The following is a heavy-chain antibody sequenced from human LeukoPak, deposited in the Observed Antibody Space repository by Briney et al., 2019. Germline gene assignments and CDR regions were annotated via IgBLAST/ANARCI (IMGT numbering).Heavy chain of an antibody. CDR1: GGTFSSYA. CDR3: ARSYYYGSGHFDY. D-gene: IGHD3-10*01. Sequence: SVKVSCKASGGTFSSYAISWVRQAPGQGIEWMGRIIPIFGTAKYAQKFQGRVTITTDESKRTAYMELSSLRSEDTAVYYCARSYYYGSGHFDYWGQGTLVTVSS. J-gene: IGHJ4*02. CDR2: IIPIFGTA. V-gene: IGHV1-69*05.